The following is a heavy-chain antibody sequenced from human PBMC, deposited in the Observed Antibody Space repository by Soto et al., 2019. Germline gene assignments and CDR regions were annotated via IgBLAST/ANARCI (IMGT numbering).Heavy chain of an antibody. D-gene: IGHD6-6*01. CDR2: INYSGST. CDR3: ASLGIGSSSHYYYYMDV. CDR1: GGSISSYY. J-gene: IGHJ6*03. V-gene: IGHV4-59*08. Sequence: QVQLQESGPGLVKPSETLSLTCTVSGGSISSYYWSWIRQPPGKGLEWIGYINYSGSTNYNPSLKSRVTISVDTSKNQFSLKLSSVTAADTAVYYCASLGIGSSSHYYYYMDVWGKGTTVTVSS.